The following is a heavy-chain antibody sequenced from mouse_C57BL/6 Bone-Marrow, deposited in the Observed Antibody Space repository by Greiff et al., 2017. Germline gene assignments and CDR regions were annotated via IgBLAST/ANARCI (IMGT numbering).Heavy chain of an antibody. CDR1: GYTFTSYW. CDR3: ARFRYYYGSSL. J-gene: IGHJ2*01. D-gene: IGHD1-1*01. CDR2: IDPSDSET. Sequence: QVQLQQPGAELVRPGSSVKLSCKASGYTFTSYWMHWVKQRPIQGLEWIGKIDPSDSETHYNQKFKDKATLTVDKSSSTAYMQLSSLTSEDSAVYYCARFRYYYGSSLWGQGTTLTVSS. V-gene: IGHV1-52*01.